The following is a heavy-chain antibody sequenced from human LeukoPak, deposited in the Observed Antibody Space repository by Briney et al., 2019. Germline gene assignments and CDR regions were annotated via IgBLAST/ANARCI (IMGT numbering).Heavy chain of an antibody. CDR1: GFTFSSYA. J-gene: IGHJ6*02. V-gene: IGHV3-23*01. Sequence: PGGSLRLSCAASGFTFSSYAMSWVRQAPGKGLEWVSAISGSGGSTYYADSVKGRFTISRDNSKNTLYLQMNSLRAEDTAVYYCAKDAYYYGSGKTIGYYYGMDVWGQGTTVTVSS. CDR2: ISGSGGST. D-gene: IGHD3-10*01. CDR3: AKDAYYYGSGKTIGYYYGMDV.